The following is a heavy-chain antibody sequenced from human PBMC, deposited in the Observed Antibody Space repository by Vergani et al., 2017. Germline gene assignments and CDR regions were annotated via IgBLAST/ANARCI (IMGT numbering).Heavy chain of an antibody. CDR1: GGSISSGGYS. J-gene: IGHJ6*03. CDR3: ARDRGGAGDMDV. CDR2: IYHSGST. D-gene: IGHD3-10*01. Sequence: QVQLQESGPGLVKPSETLSLTCTVSGGSISSGGYSWSWIRQPPGKGLAWIGYIYHSGSTYYNPSLKSRVTISLDRSKNQFSLKLSSVTAADTAVYYCARDRGGAGDMDVWGKGP. V-gene: IGHV4-30-2*01.